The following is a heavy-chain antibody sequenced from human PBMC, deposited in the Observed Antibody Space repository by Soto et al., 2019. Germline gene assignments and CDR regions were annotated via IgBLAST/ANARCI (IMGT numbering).Heavy chain of an antibody. V-gene: IGHV3-30-3*01. CDR1: GFTFSSYA. Sequence: VQLVESGGGVVQPGRSLRLSCAASGFTFSSYAMHWVRQAPGKGLEWAAVISYDGSNKYYADSVKGRFTISRDNSKNTLYLQMNSLRAEDTAVYYCARAYEGDYFDYWGQGTLVTVSS. CDR3: ARAYEGDYFDY. D-gene: IGHD3-16*01. CDR2: ISYDGSNK. J-gene: IGHJ4*02.